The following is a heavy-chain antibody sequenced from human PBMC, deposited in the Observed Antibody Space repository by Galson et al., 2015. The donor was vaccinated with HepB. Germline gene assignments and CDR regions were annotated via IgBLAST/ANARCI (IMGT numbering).Heavy chain of an antibody. J-gene: IGHJ4*02. CDR1: GYSFTGYD. V-gene: IGHV1-2*02. CDR3: VRGCESGDYNY. Sequence: SVKVSCKASGYSFTGYDMHWVRQAPGQGLEWMGWINPNSGGTNYEQKIKGRVTITRATSISTAYMGLSRLRSDDTAVYYCVRGCESGDYNYWGQGTLVTVSS. CDR2: INPNSGGT. D-gene: IGHD4-17*01.